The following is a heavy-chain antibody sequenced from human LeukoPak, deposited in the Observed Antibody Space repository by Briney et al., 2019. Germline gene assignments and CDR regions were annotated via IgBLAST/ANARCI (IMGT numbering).Heavy chain of an antibody. Sequence: GGSLKLSCAASGFTFSGSAVHWVRQSSGKGLEWVGHIDKKDNLYATAYAESVKGRFTISRDDSKDTAFLHMDSLKTEDTALYYCTRDRGTYNWFDPWGQGTLVTVSS. CDR2: IDKKDNLYAT. J-gene: IGHJ5*02. CDR3: TRDRGTYNWFDP. V-gene: IGHV3-73*01. D-gene: IGHD2-15*01. CDR1: GFTFSGSA.